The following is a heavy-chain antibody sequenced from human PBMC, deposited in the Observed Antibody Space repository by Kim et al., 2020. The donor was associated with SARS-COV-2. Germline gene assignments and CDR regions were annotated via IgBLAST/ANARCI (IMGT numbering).Heavy chain of an antibody. CDR3: AKDQSSSSGYYYYYYGMDV. V-gene: IGHV3-9*01. CDR2: ISWNSGTI. CDR1: GFTFDDYA. D-gene: IGHD6-6*01. J-gene: IGHJ6*02. Sequence: GGSLRLSCAASGFTFDDYAMHWVRQAPGKGLEWVSGISWNSGTIGYADSVKGRFTISRDNAKNSLYLQMNSLRAEDTALYYCAKDQSSSSGYYYYYYGMDVWGQGTTVTVPS.